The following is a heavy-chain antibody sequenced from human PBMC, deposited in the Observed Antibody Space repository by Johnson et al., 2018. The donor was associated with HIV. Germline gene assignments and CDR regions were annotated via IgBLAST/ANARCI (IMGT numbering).Heavy chain of an antibody. Sequence: VQLVESGGGLVQPGGSLRLSCAASGFAFSSYGMHWVRQAPGKGLEWVSYISSSGSTIYYADSVKDRFTVSRDSSNNTLYLQMGSLRDEDMAVYYCTRGIPNLPITGTRGFDIWGQGTMVTVSS. CDR3: TRGIPNLPITGTRGFDI. V-gene: IGHV3-48*02. J-gene: IGHJ3*02. CDR1: GFAFSSYG. D-gene: IGHD1-20*01. CDR2: ISSSGSTI.